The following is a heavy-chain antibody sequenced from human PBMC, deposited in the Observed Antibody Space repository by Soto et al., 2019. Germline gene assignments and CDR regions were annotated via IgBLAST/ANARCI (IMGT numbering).Heavy chain of an antibody. CDR1: GFTFSSYA. CDR2: ISYDGSNK. CDR3: ARCSGSYGSRCYYYGMDV. J-gene: IGHJ6*02. Sequence: QVQLVESGGGVVQPGRSLRLSCAASGFTFSSYAMHWVRQAPGKGLEWVAVISYDGSNKYYADSVKGRFTISRDNSKNTXFLKMNSLRAEDTAVYYCARCSGSYGSRCYYYGMDVWGQGTTVTVSS. V-gene: IGHV3-30-3*01. D-gene: IGHD1-26*01.